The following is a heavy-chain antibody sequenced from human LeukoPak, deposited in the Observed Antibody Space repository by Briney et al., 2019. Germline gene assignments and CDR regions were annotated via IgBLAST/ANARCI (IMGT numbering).Heavy chain of an antibody. J-gene: IGHJ4*02. V-gene: IGHV4-61*02. D-gene: IGHD6-13*01. Sequence: SETLSLTCTVSGGSISSGSYYWSWIWQPAGKGLEWIGRIYTSGSTNYNPSLKSRVTISVDTSKNQFSLKLSSVTAADTAVYYCARAPAAAGRFDYWGQGALVTVSS. CDR3: ARAPAAAGRFDY. CDR1: GGSISSGSYY. CDR2: IYTSGST.